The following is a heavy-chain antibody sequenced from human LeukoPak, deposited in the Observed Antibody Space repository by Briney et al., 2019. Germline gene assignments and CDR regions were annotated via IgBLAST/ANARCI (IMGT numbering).Heavy chain of an antibody. J-gene: IGHJ3*02. CDR2: ILGGGGTT. D-gene: IGHD2-21*02. CDR3: AKPHSDSAFES. Sequence: PGGSLRLSCAASGFTFASYTMTWVRQSPGTGLQWVSSILGGGGTTFYADSVRGRFTISRDNSKNTLYLQMHSLRDDDTAVYYCAKPHSDSAFESWGQGTAVTVSS. CDR1: GFTFASYT. V-gene: IGHV3-23*01.